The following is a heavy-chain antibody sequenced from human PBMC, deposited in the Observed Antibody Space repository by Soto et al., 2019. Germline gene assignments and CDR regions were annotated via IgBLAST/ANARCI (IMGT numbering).Heavy chain of an antibody. D-gene: IGHD2-2*01. J-gene: IGHJ4*02. CDR1: GGSISGYS. V-gene: IGHV4-59*01. Sequence: PSETLSLTCTVSGGSISGYSWTWIRQPPGKGLEWIGYIYKSGSTTYNPSLKSRVTMSVDTSKSQLSLKLTSVTAADTAVYYCARGVPNCSTSSCYFDYWSQGALVTVSS. CDR2: IYKSGST. CDR3: ARGVPNCSTSSCYFDY.